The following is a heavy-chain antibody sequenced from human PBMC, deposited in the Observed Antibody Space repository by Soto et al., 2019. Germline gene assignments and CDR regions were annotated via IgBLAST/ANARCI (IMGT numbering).Heavy chain of an antibody. CDR2: ISPSTGKT. CDR3: ARDQTKWLDDALDF. D-gene: IGHD5-12*01. J-gene: IGHJ3*01. Sequence: QVQLVQSGADVKKPGASVKVSCKASGYTFTNHYISWVRQAPGQGPEWLGWISPSTGKTNYPQKFQGRVSMTTDTSTNTAYMELRSLRSDDTAVYYWARDQTKWLDDALDFWGQGTMVTVSS. CDR1: GYTFTNHY. V-gene: IGHV1-18*01.